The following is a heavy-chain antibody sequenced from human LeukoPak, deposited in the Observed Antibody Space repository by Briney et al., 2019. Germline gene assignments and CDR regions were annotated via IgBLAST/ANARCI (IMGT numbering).Heavy chain of an antibody. D-gene: IGHD4-17*01. Sequence: SETLSLTCAVYGGSFSGYYWSWIRQPPGKGLEWIGEINHSGSTNYNPSLKSRVTISVDTSKNQFSLKLSSVTAADTAVYYCARYGDYLFDYWGQGTLVTVSS. CDR1: GGSFSGYY. CDR3: ARYGDYLFDY. J-gene: IGHJ4*02. CDR2: INHSGST. V-gene: IGHV4-34*01.